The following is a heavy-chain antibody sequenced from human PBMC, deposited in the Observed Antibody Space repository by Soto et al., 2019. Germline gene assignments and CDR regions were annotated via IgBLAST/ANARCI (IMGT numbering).Heavy chain of an antibody. CDR3: ARDLRSSSWYYYYYYGMDV. J-gene: IGHJ6*02. D-gene: IGHD6-13*01. CDR2: INAGNGNT. CDR1: GYTFTSYA. Sequence: QVQLVQSGAEVKKPGASVKVSCKASGYTFTSYAMHWVRQAPGQRLEWMGWINAGNGNTKYSQKFQGRVTITRDTSASTAYMELSSLRSEDTAVYYCARDLRSSSWYYYYYYGMDVWGQGTTVTVSS. V-gene: IGHV1-3*01.